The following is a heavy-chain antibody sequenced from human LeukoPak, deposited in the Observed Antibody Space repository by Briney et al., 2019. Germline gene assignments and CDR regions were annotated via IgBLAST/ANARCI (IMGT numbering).Heavy chain of an antibody. D-gene: IGHD3-22*01. J-gene: IGHJ4*02. Sequence: SQTLSLTCTVSGGSISSGGYYWSWIRQHPGKGLEWIGYIYYSGSTYYNPSLKSRVTISVDTSKNQFSLKLSSVTAADTAVYYCARSLYYYDSSGYFRPYCFDYWGQGTLVTVSS. CDR1: GGSISSGGYY. CDR2: IYYSGST. V-gene: IGHV4-30-4*08. CDR3: ARSLYYYDSSGYFRPYCFDY.